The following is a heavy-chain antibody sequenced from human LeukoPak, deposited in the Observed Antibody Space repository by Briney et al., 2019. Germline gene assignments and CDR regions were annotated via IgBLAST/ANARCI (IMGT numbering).Heavy chain of an antibody. J-gene: IGHJ4*02. V-gene: IGHV3-23*01. CDR3: AKGNGYSYGRYYFDY. CDR1: GFTFSSYA. Sequence: PGGSLRLSCAASGFTFSSYAMSWVRQAPGKGLEWVSGLSSSGGSTYYADSVKGRFSISRDNSKNTLYLQMNSLRAEDTAVFYCAKGNGYSYGRYYFDYWGQGTLVTVSS. D-gene: IGHD5-18*01. CDR2: LSSSGGST.